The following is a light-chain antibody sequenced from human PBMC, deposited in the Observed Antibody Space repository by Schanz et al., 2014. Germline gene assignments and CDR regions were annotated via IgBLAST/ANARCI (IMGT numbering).Light chain of an antibody. CDR3: CSYAGTNNFGV. J-gene: IGLJ3*02. Sequence: QSALTQPPSASGSPGQSVTISCTGTSSDVGGYNYVSWYQQYPGKAPKLMIYEVSQRPSGVPDRFSGSKSGNTASLTVSGLQAEDEADFYCCSYAGTNNFGVFGGGTKLTVL. V-gene: IGLV2-8*01. CDR2: EVS. CDR1: SSDVGGYNY.